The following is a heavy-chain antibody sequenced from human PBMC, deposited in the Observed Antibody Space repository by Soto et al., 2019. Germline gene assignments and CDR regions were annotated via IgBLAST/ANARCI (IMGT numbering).Heavy chain of an antibody. CDR2: INPSGGST. Sequence: ASVTVSCQASGYTFTRYYMHWVRQAPGQGLEWMGIINPSGGSTSYAQKFQGRVTMTRDTSTSTVYMELSSLRSEDTAVYYCARVPIFGVVTPGSFDYWGQGTLVTVSS. J-gene: IGHJ4*02. CDR1: GYTFTRYY. CDR3: ARVPIFGVVTPGSFDY. V-gene: IGHV1-46*01. D-gene: IGHD3-3*01.